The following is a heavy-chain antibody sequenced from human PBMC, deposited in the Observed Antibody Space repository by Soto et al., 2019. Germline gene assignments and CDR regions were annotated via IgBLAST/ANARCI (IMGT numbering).Heavy chain of an antibody. J-gene: IGHJ6*02. D-gene: IGHD1-26*01. V-gene: IGHV1-24*01. CDR2: FDPEHGEA. CDR3: VKGGSRGRYYYYYGMDV. CDR1: GYTVNDLS. Sequence: ASVKVSCKVSGYTVNDLSIHWVRQAPGKGLEWMGGFDPEHGEAVYAQRFQGRVTMTEETSTDTAYMELSNLRSEDTAVYYCVKGGSRGRYYYYYGMDVWGQGTTVTVSS.